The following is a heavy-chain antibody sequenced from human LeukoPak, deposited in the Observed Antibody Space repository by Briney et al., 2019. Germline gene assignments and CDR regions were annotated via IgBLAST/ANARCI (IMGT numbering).Heavy chain of an antibody. V-gene: IGHV4-59*01. J-gene: IGHJ4*02. CDR3: ARGRLGTGSDY. CDR2: IYYSGST. CDR1: GGSISSYY. Sequence: SETLSLTCTVSGGSISSYYWSWIRQPPGKGLEWIGYIYYSGSTNYNPSLKSRVTLSVDTSKNQFSLRLSSVTAADTAVYYCARGRLGTGSDYWGQGTLVTVSS. D-gene: IGHD3/OR15-3a*01.